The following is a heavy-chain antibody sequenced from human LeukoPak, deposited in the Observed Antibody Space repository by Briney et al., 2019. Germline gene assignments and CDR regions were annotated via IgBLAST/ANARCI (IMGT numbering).Heavy chain of an antibody. CDR2: IYYSGST. V-gene: IGHV4-39*07. D-gene: IGHD3-3*01. CDR3: ARGRRPNDFWSGYYRSYYFDY. Sequence: SETLSLTCTVSGGSISSSSYYWGWIRQPPGKGLEWIGSIYYSGSTYNNPSLKSRVTISVDTSKNQFSLKLSSVTAADTAVYYCARGRRPNDFWSGYYRSYYFDYWGQGTLVTVSS. CDR1: GGSISSSSYY. J-gene: IGHJ4*02.